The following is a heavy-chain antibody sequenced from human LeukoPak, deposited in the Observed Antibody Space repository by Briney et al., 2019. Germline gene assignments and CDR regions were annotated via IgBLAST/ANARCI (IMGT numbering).Heavy chain of an antibody. Sequence: ASVKVSCKASGYTFTSYGISWVRQAPGQGLEWMGWINPNSGRTSYAQKFQGRVTMTRDTSITTAYMELNRLRFDDTAVYYCARDSGYYYYYMDVWGKGTTVTVSS. V-gene: IGHV1-2*02. CDR1: GYTFTSYG. CDR3: ARDSGYYYYYMDV. J-gene: IGHJ6*03. CDR2: INPNSGRT.